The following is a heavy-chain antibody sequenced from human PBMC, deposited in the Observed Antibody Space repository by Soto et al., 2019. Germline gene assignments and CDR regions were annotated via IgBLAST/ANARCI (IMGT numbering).Heavy chain of an antibody. D-gene: IGHD2-8*02. CDR3: AKDPKSTVRFNWFDP. CDR1: GFTFGSYA. J-gene: IGHJ5*02. V-gene: IGHV3-23*01. Sequence: EMQLSESGGGLVQPGGSLRLSCAASGFTFGSYAMSWVRQAPGKGLEWVSAISGGGSGTYYADSVKDRFTISRDNSKKTLFLQMNSLRVEDTAIYYCAKDPKSTVRFNWFDPWGQGTLVTVSS. CDR2: ISGGGSGT.